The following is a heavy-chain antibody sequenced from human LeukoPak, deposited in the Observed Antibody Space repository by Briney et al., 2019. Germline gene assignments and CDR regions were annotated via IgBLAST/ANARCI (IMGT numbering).Heavy chain of an antibody. CDR3: AELGITMIGGV. CDR2: ISSSGSTI. V-gene: IGHV3-48*03. CDR1: GFTFSSSE. D-gene: IGHD3-10*02. J-gene: IGHJ6*04. Sequence: GGSLRLSCAVSGFTFSSSEMNWVRQAPGKGLEWVSYISSSGSTIYYADSVKGRFTISRDNAKNSLYLQMNSLRAEDTAVYYCAELGITMIGGVWGKGTTVTISS.